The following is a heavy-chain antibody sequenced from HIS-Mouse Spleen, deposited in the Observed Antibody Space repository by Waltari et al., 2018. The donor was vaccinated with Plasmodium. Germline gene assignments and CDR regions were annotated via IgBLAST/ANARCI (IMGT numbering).Heavy chain of an antibody. CDR3: ARDLAAAGHFDD. CDR1: GYTFTAYY. Sequence: VQLVQSGAEVKKPGASVTVSCNASGYTFTAYYLPCVRQAPGQGLEGMGWINPNSGGTNYAQKFQGRVTMTRDTSISTAYMELSRLGSDDTAVYYCARDLAAAGHFDDWGQGTLVTVSS. V-gene: IGHV1-2*02. CDR2: INPNSGGT. J-gene: IGHJ4*02. D-gene: IGHD6-13*01.